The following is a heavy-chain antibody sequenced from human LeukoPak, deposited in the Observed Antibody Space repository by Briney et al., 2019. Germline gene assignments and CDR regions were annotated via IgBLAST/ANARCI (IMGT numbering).Heavy chain of an antibody. Sequence: SETLSLTCTVSGGSIISSNYHGGWIRQPPGKGLEWTGSIYYTGSTYYNPSLKSRVTISVDTSRNQFSLKLSSVTAADTAVYYCARGGIGRADSWGQGTLVTVSS. CDR3: ARGGIGRADS. V-gene: IGHV4-39*01. J-gene: IGHJ4*02. CDR2: IYYTGST. D-gene: IGHD3-16*01. CDR1: GGSIISSNYH.